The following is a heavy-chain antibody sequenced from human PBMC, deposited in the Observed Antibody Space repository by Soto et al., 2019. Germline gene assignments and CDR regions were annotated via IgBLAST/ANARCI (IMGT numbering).Heavy chain of an antibody. V-gene: IGHV4-39*01. CDR1: GACISSSSYY. CDR2: IYYSGST. CDR3: ARGAGSPTYFYGVDV. Sequence: SETLSLTCTVSGACISSSSYYWGWIPQPPGKGLEWIGSIYYSGSTYYNPSLKSRVTISVDTSKNQFSLKLSSVTAADTAVYYCARGAGSPTYFYGVDVWGQGTTVTVSS. D-gene: IGHD6-13*01. J-gene: IGHJ6*02.